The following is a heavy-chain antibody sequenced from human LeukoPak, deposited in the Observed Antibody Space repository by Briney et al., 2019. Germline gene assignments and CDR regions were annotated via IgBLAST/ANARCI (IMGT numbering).Heavy chain of an antibody. CDR3: AGNYYGSGSRAFDY. CDR1: GYTFTSYG. D-gene: IGHD3-10*01. Sequence: ASVKVSCKASGYTFTSYGISWVRQAPGQGLEWMGWISAYNGNTNYAQKLQGRVTITADESTSTAYMELSSLRSEDTAVYYCAGNYYGSGSRAFDYWGQGTLVTVSS. V-gene: IGHV1-18*01. J-gene: IGHJ4*02. CDR2: ISAYNGNT.